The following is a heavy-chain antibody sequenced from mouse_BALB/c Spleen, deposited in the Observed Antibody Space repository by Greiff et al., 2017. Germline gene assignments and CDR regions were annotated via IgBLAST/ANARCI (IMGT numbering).Heavy chain of an antibody. V-gene: IGHV1-7*01. Sequence: VQLQQSGAELAKPGASVKMSCKASGYTFTSYWMHWVKQRPGQGLEWIGYINPSTGYTEYNQKFKDKATLTADKSSSTAYMQLSSLTSEDSAVYYCARFLDYAMDYWGQGTSVTVSS. CDR3: ARFLDYAMDY. D-gene: IGHD2-10*02. J-gene: IGHJ4*01. CDR1: GYTFTSYW. CDR2: INPSTGYT.